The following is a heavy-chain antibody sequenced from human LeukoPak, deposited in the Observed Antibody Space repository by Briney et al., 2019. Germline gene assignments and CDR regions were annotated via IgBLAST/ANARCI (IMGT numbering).Heavy chain of an antibody. J-gene: IGHJ4*02. Sequence: GGSLRLSCAASGFTFSSYGMPWVRQAPGKGLEWVAVISYDGSNKYYADSVKGRFTISRDNSKNTLYLQMNSLRAEDTAVYYCAKGSVPDYWGQGTLVTVSS. CDR3: AKGSVPDY. CDR2: ISYDGSNK. V-gene: IGHV3-30*18. CDR1: GFTFSSYG. D-gene: IGHD6-6*01.